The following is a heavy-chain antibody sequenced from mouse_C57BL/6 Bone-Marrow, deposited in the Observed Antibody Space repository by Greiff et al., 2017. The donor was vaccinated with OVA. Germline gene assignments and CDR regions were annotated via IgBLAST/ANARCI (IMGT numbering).Heavy chain of an antibody. V-gene: IGHV1-74*01. CDR3: SIWAFTTSYAMDY. J-gene: IGHJ4*01. Sequence: QVHVKQPGAELVKPGASVKVSCKASGYTFTSYWMHWVKQRPGQGLEWIGRIHPSDSDTNYNQKFKGKATLPVDNSSSTAYMQLSILTSEDSAVXYCSIWAFTTSYAMDYWGQGTSVTVSS. CDR1: GYTFTSYW. CDR2: IHPSDSDT. D-gene: IGHD1-1*01.